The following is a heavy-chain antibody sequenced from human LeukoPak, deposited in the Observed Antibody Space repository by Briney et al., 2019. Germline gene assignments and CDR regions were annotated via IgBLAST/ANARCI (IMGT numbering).Heavy chain of an antibody. CDR3: ARHDYGGNSEFDY. CDR2: ITSSSSTI. V-gene: IGHV3-48*04. CDR1: GFTFSNYN. J-gene: IGHJ4*02. Sequence: PGGSLRLSCAASGFTFSNYNMNWVRQAPGKGLEWVSYITSSSSTIYYADSVKGRFTISRDNAKNSLYLQMNSLRAEDTAVYYCARHDYGGNSEFDYWGQGTLVTVSS. D-gene: IGHD4-23*01.